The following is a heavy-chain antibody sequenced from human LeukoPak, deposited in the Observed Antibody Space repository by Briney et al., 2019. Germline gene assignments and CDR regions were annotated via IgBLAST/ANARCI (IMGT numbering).Heavy chain of an antibody. Sequence: ASVKVSCKVSGYTLTELSMHWVRQAPGKGLEWMGGFDPEDGETIYAQKFQGGVTMTEDTSTDTAYMELSSLRSEDTAVYYCATVYYGSGPGDYWGQGTLVTVSS. CDR3: ATVYYGSGPGDY. CDR1: GYTLTELS. D-gene: IGHD3-10*01. V-gene: IGHV1-24*01. J-gene: IGHJ4*02. CDR2: FDPEDGET.